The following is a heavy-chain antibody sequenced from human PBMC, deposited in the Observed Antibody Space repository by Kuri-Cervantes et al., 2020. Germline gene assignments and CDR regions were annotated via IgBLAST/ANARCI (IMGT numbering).Heavy chain of an antibody. J-gene: IGHJ4*02. D-gene: IGHD3-10*01. CDR3: ARNQITIIGGAAYYFDY. CDR2: IYTSGST. Sequence: SETLSLTCTVSGGSISSYYWSWIRQPAGKGLEWIGRIYTSGSTNYNPSLKSRVTISVDKSKNQFSLNLSSVTAADTAVYYCARNQITIIGGAAYYFDYWGQGRLVTVSS. CDR1: GGSISSYY. V-gene: IGHV4-4*07.